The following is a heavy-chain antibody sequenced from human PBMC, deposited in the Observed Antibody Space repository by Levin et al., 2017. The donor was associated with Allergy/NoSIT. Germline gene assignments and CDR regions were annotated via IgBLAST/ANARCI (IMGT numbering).Heavy chain of an antibody. V-gene: IGHV3-53*01. J-gene: IGHJ4*02. CDR1: GFSVNTNY. Sequence: GESLKISCAASGFSVNTNYMAWVRQAPGKGLDWVSLIYGAGITHYADSVKGRFTISRDNSKNTLYLQMNSLTAEDTAVYYCARELSFGDYVLGYWGQGTRVTVSS. CDR3: ARELSFGDYVLGY. D-gene: IGHD4-17*01. CDR2: IYGAGIT.